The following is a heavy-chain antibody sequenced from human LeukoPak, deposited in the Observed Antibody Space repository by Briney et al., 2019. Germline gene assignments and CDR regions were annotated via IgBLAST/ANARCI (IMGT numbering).Heavy chain of an antibody. CDR3: ARGGRDYYDSSGYYPGDFDY. V-gene: IGHV5-51*01. CDR1: GYSFTSYW. D-gene: IGHD3-22*01. CDR2: IYPGDSDT. J-gene: IGHJ4*02. Sequence: GESLKISCKGSGYSFTSYWIGWVRQMPGKGLEWMGIIYPGDSDTRYSPSFQGQVTISADKSISTAYLQWSSLKASDTAMYYCARGGRDYYDSSGYYPGDFDYWGQGTLVTVSS.